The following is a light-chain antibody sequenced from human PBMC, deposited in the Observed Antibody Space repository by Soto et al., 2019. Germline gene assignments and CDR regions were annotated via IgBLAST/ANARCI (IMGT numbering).Light chain of an antibody. CDR1: SSDVGGYNY. J-gene: IGLJ1*01. V-gene: IGLV2-23*02. CDR3: CSYAGSRTYV. Sequence: QSALTQPASVSGSPGQSITISCTGSSSDVGGYNYVSWYQQHPGKAPKLIIFEVTDRPSGVSNRFSGSKSGNTASLTISGLQAEDEADYYCCSYAGSRTYVFGTGTKVTVL. CDR2: EVT.